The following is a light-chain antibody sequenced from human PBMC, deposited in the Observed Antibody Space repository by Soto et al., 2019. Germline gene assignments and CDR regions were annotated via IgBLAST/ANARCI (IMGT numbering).Light chain of an antibody. CDR2: LNSDGSH. CDR1: SGHSSYA. Sequence: QSVLTQSPSASASLGASVKLTYTLSSGHSSYAIAWHQQQPEKGPRYLMKLNSDGSHSKGDGIPDRFSGSSSGAERYLTISSLQSEDEADYYCQTWGTGIQGVFGGGTKVTVL. J-gene: IGLJ2*01. CDR3: QTWGTGIQGV. V-gene: IGLV4-69*01.